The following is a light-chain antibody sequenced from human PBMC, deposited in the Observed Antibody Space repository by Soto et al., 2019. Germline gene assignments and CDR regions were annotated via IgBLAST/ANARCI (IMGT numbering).Light chain of an antibody. V-gene: IGLV1-51*01. CDR1: NSNIGNHF. CDR3: GTWDSSLSAVV. CDR2: DNN. J-gene: IGLJ3*02. Sequence: QSVLTQPPSVSAAPGQNVTISCSGSNSNIGNHFLSWCQQFPGRAPKLLIYDNNKRPSGIPDRFSGSKSGTSATLGISGLQTGDEADYYCGTWDSSLSAVVFGGGTKLTVL.